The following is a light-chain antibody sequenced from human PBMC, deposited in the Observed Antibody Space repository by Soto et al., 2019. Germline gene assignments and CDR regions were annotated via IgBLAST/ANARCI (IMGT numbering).Light chain of an antibody. CDR2: SNH. CDR1: SSNIGSNT. Sequence: QSVLTQPPSASGTPGQRVTISCSGSSSNIGSNTVNWYQQLPGTAPKLLIHSNHQRPSGVPDRFSGSKSGTSPSLAISGLQSEDEADYYCAAWDDSLNGRMFGGGTKVTVL. V-gene: IGLV1-44*01. J-gene: IGLJ3*02. CDR3: AAWDDSLNGRM.